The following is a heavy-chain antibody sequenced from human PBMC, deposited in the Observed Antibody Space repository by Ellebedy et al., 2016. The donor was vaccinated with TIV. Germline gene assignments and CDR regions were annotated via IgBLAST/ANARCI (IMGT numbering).Heavy chain of an antibody. CDR2: IKQDGSGK. Sequence: GGSLRLSXAASGFTFSTYWMSWVRQAPGKGLEWVANIKQDGSGKYYVDSVKGRFTISRDNAKNSLSLQMNSLRAEDTAVYYCARYESASLVIEYWGQGTLVTVPS. D-gene: IGHD4-23*01. CDR3: ARYESASLVIEY. CDR1: GFTFSTYW. J-gene: IGHJ4*02. V-gene: IGHV3-7*01.